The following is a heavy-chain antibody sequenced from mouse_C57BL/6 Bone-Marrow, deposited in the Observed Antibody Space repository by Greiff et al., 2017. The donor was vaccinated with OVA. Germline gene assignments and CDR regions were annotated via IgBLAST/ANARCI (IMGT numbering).Heavy chain of an antibody. CDR1: GFSLTSYA. V-gene: IGHV2-9-1*01. Sequence: VKLEESGPGLVAPSQSLSITCTVSGFSLTSYAISWVRQPPGQGLEWLGVLWTGVGTNYNSALTPRLSISKDNSTSQVFLKMNSLQTDDTARYYCARKGYSYYFDYWGQGTTLTVSS. CDR2: LWTGVGT. CDR3: ARKGYSYYFDY. D-gene: IGHD3-1*01. J-gene: IGHJ2*01.